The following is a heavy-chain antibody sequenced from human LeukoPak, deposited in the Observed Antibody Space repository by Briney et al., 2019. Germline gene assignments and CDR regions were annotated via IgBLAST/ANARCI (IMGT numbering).Heavy chain of an antibody. CDR2: ISGSGGST. Sequence: GGSLRLSCAASGFTFSSYAMSWVRQAPGKGLEWVSGISGSGGSTFYADSVKGRFTISRDNSKNTLYLQMNSLRAEDTAVYYCAKDDCSSASCYEGGYYFDYWGQGTLVTVSS. D-gene: IGHD2-2*01. CDR3: AKDDCSSASCYEGGYYFDY. CDR1: GFTFSSYA. V-gene: IGHV3-23*01. J-gene: IGHJ4*02.